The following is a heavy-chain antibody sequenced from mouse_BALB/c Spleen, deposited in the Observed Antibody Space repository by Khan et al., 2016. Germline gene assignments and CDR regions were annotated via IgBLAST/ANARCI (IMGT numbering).Heavy chain of an antibody. CDR2: INPGSGGT. J-gene: IGHJ4*01. Sequence: QVQLKQSGAELVRPGTSVKVSCKASGYAFTNYVIEWVKQRPGQGLEWIGVINPGSGGTNYNEKFKGKATLTADKSSSTSYIQRSSLTSDGPAVYFCARYDGNYDAMDYWGQRTSVTVSS. V-gene: IGHV1-54*01. CDR1: GYAFTNYV. CDR3: ARYDGNYDAMDY. D-gene: IGHD2-3*01.